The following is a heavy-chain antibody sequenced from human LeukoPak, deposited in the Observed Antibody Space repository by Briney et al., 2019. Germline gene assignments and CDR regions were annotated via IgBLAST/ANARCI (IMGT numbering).Heavy chain of an antibody. Sequence: GGSLRLSCAASGFTFSSYAMHWVRQAPGKGLEWVAVISYDGSNKYYADSVKGRFTISRDNSKNTLYLQMNSLRAEDTAVYYCARDPVLMVYALPLGGFDYWGQGTLVTVSS. D-gene: IGHD2-8*01. CDR1: GFTFSSYA. V-gene: IGHV3-30*04. J-gene: IGHJ4*02. CDR2: ISYDGSNK. CDR3: ARDPVLMVYALPLGGFDY.